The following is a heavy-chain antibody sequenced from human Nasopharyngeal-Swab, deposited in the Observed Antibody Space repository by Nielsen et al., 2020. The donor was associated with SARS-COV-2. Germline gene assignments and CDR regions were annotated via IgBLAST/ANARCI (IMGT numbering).Heavy chain of an antibody. V-gene: IGHV3-30*03. D-gene: IGHD1-1*01. CDR3: ARLGTESYHYYSLDV. J-gene: IGHJ6*02. Sequence: GGSLRLSCAASGFTFSSYGMHWVRQAPGKGLEWVAVISYDGSNKYYADSVKGRFTISRDNTQKSLYLEMNSLRVEDTAVYYCARLGTESYHYYSLDVWAKGPRSPSP. CDR1: GFTFSSYG. CDR2: ISYDGSNK.